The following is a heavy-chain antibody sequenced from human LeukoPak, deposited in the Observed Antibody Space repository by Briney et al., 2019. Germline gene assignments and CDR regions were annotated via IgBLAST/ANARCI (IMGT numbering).Heavy chain of an antibody. CDR1: GFTFSDYY. Sequence: GGSLRLSCAASGFTFSDYYMSWIRQAPGKGLEWVSYISSSSSYTNYADSVKGRFTISRDNAKNSPYLQMNSLRAEDTAVYYCARVGYGDYSFDYWGQGTLVTVS. CDR3: ARVGYGDYSFDY. V-gene: IGHV3-11*05. J-gene: IGHJ4*02. CDR2: ISSSSSYT. D-gene: IGHD4-17*01.